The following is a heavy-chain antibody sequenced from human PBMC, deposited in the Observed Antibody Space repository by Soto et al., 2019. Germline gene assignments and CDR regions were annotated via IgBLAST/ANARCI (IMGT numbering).Heavy chain of an antibody. Sequence: PSETLSLTCTFSGGSISTYYWSLIRQPPGKGLEWIGYIYYSGSTNYNPSLKSRVTISVDTSQNQFSLKLTSVTAADTAVYYCARDRGVWDYWGQGTLVTVSS. CDR1: GGSISTYY. CDR2: IYYSGST. D-gene: IGHD6-13*01. V-gene: IGHV4-59*01. CDR3: ARDRGVWDY. J-gene: IGHJ4*02.